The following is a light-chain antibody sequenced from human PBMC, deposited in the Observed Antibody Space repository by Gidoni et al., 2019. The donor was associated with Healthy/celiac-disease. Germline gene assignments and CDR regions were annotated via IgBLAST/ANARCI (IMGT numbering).Light chain of an antibody. J-gene: IGKJ5*01. CDR2: DAS. Sequence: ELVLTQTPATLSLSPGDRDTLSCRASQSVSSHLAWYQQKPGQAPRLLIYDASNRATGIPARFSGSGSGTDFTLTISSLEPEDFAVYYCQQRSNWPLTFGQGTRLEIK. V-gene: IGKV3-11*01. CDR3: QQRSNWPLT. CDR1: QSVSSH.